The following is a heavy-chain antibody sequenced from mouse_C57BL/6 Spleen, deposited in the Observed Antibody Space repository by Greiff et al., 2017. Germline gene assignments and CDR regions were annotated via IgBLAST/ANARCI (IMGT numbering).Heavy chain of an antibody. CDR2: INYDGSST. V-gene: IGHV5-16*01. CDR3: ARDTADYFDY. J-gene: IGHJ2*01. CDR1: GFTFSDYY. Sequence: EVMLVESEGGLVQPGSSMKLSCTASGFTFSDYYMAWVRQVPEKGLEWVANINYDGSSTYYLDSLKSRFIISRDNAKNILYLQMSSLKSEDTATYYCARDTADYFDYWGQGTTLTVSS.